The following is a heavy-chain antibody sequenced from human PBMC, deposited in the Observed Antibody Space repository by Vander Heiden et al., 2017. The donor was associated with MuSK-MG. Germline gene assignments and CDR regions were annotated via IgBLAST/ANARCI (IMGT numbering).Heavy chain of an antibody. CDR2: IYSGGST. CDR3: ARGWGVTAIGSFDY. V-gene: IGHV3-66*01. J-gene: IGHJ4*02. Sequence: EVQLVASGGGLFQPGGSLRLAGAASGFPVSNNYLSWVRQAPGKGLEWVSVIYSGGSTYYADSVKGRFTISRDNSKIMLYFQMHSMRAEDTAVYYCARGWGVTAIGSFDYWGQVTLVTVSS. CDR1: GFPVSNNY. D-gene: IGHD2-21*02.